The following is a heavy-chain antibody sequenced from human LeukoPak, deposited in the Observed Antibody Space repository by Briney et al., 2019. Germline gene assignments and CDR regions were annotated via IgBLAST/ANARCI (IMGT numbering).Heavy chain of an antibody. CDR2: VSSSSSFI. Sequence: GGSLRLSCAASGFTFSSYGMNWVRQAPGKGLEWVSSVSSSSSFIYYADSVKGRFTISRDNSKNTLYLQMNSLRAEDTAVYYCARSERDGYNFDYWGQGTLVTVSS. J-gene: IGHJ4*02. CDR1: GFTFSSYG. CDR3: ARSERDGYNFDY. V-gene: IGHV3-21*04. D-gene: IGHD5-24*01.